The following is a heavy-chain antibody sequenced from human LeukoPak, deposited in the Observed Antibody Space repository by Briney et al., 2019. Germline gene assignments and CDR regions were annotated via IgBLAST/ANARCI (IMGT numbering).Heavy chain of an antibody. CDR2: INHSGST. D-gene: IGHD1-26*01. Sequence: SETLSLTCAVYGGSFSGYYWSWIRQPPGKGLEWIGEINHSGSTNYNPSLKSRVTISVDTSKNQFSLKLSSVTAADTAVYYCARDRVGATRYFDFWGQGTLVTVSS. V-gene: IGHV4-34*01. CDR1: GGSFSGYY. CDR3: ARDRVGATRYFDF. J-gene: IGHJ4*02.